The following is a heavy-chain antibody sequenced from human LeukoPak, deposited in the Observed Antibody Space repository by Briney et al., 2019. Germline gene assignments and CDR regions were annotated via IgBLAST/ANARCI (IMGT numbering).Heavy chain of an antibody. CDR1: GYTFTSYD. CDR2: MNPNSGNT. V-gene: IGHV1-8*01. Sequence: ASVKVSCKASGYTFTSYDINWVRQATGQGLEWMGWMNPNSGNTGYAQKFQGRVTMTRNTSISTAYMELSSLRSEDTAVYYCARGRGAAAGHNWFDPWGQGTLVTVSS. CDR3: ARGRGAAAGHNWFDP. J-gene: IGHJ5*02. D-gene: IGHD6-13*01.